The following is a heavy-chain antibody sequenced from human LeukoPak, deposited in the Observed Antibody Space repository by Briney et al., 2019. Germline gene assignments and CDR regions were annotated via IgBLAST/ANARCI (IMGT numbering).Heavy chain of an antibody. D-gene: IGHD4-11*01. V-gene: IGHV3-23*01. CDR3: AKYKVTVTTGYYYYGMDA. CDR1: GFTFSSYA. Sequence: GGSLRLSCAASGFTFSSYAMSWVRQAPGKGLEWVSAISGSGGSTYYADSVKGRFTISRDNSKNTLYLQMNSLRAEDTAVYYCAKYKVTVTTGYYYYGMDAWGQGTTVTVSS. CDR2: ISGSGGST. J-gene: IGHJ6*02.